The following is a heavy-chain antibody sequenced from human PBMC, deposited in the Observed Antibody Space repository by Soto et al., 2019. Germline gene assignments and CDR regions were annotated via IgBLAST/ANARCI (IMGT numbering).Heavy chain of an antibody. CDR1: GGTFSTFC. V-gene: IGHV1-69*13. Sequence: SVKVSCKASGGTFSTFCISWVRQAPGQGLEWMGGVIPFFGTARYSQKFADRITITADESTNTVYMDLRSLTSEDTAIYYCAKSAPMDAGDKYYYDFWGQGALVIVSS. J-gene: IGHJ4*02. CDR3: AKSAPMDAGDKYYYDF. CDR2: VIPFFGTA. D-gene: IGHD4-17*01.